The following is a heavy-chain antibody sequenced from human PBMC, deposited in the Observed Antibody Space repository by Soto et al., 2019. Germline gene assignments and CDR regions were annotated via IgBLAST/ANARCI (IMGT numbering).Heavy chain of an antibody. Sequence: SETLSLTCTVSGGSISSYYWSWIRQPPGKGLEWIGYIYYSGSTNYNPSLKSRVTISVDTSKNQFSLKLSSVTAADTAVYYCARDNLYSSGWYMGFDPWGQGTLVTVS. CDR2: IYYSGST. V-gene: IGHV4-59*01. J-gene: IGHJ5*02. D-gene: IGHD6-19*01. CDR1: GGSISSYY. CDR3: ARDNLYSSGWYMGFDP.